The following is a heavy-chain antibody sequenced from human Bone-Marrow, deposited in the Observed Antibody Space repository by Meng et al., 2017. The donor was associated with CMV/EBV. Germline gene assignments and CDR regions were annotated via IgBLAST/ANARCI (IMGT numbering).Heavy chain of an antibody. D-gene: IGHD3-22*01. J-gene: IGHJ4*02. CDR2: IIPIFGTA. CDR1: GNCSSYA. Sequence: GNCSSYAISWVRQAPRQGLEWMGGIIPIFGTANYAQKFQGRVTITADKSTSTAYMELSSLRSEDTAVYYCARLGAYYYDSSGYWVDYWGQGTLVTVSS. V-gene: IGHV1-69*06. CDR3: ARLGAYYYDSSGYWVDY.